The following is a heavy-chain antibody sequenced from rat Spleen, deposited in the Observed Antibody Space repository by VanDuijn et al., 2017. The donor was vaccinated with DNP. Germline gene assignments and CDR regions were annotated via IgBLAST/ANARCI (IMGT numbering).Heavy chain of an antibody. CDR1: GFSLTSYN. CDR3: ARDRGTVATGAMDA. CDR2: IWNTGGT. J-gene: IGHJ4*01. D-gene: IGHD4-3*01. Sequence: QVQLKESGPGLVQPSQTLSLTCTVAGFSLTSYNVHWVRQFPGKDLELMGVIWNTGGTQYNSALKSRLSISKDTSKSQDLLKVNSLQSEDTATYYCARDRGTVATGAMDAWGQGTSVTVSS. V-gene: IGHV2-41*01.